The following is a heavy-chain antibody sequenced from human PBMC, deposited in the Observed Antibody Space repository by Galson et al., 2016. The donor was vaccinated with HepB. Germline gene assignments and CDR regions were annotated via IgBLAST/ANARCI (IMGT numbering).Heavy chain of an antibody. CDR3: AGSLTSAGTPFSYGMDV. Sequence: QSGAEVKKPGESLRISCKASGYTFTSYWMTWVRQVSGKGLERMGRIDPSDSYTNYSPSFQGHVTISVDKSSRTAYLQWSSLKVSDTGIYFCAGSLTSAGTPFSYGMDVWGQGTTVTASS. CDR1: GYTFTSYW. D-gene: IGHD6-19*01. CDR2: IDPSDSYT. V-gene: IGHV5-10-1*01. J-gene: IGHJ6*02.